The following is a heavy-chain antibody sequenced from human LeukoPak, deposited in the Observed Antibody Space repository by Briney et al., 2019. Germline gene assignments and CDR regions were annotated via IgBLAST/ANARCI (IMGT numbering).Heavy chain of an antibody. CDR2: IRYDGSNK. CDR3: ATWGYDFWSGYYGEPLDY. J-gene: IGHJ4*02. D-gene: IGHD3-3*01. CDR1: GFTFSSYG. V-gene: IGHV3-30*02. Sequence: GGSLRLSCAASGFTFSSYGMHWVRQAPGKGLEWVAFIRYDGSNKYYADSVKGRFTISRDNSKNTLYLQMNSLRAEDTAVYYCATWGYDFWSGYYGEPLDYWGQETLVTVSS.